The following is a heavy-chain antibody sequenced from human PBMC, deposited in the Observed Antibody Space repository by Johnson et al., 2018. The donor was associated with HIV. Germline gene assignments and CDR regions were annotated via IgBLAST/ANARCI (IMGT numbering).Heavy chain of an antibody. J-gene: IGHJ3*02. CDR3: ARDGSEWLVSIHAFDI. CDR2: TRNKANSYTT. CDR1: GFTFSNAW. D-gene: IGHD6-19*01. Sequence: VQLVESGGGLVKPGGSLRLSCAASGFTFSNAWMSWVRQAPGKGLEWVGRTRNKANSYTTEYAASVKGRFTISRDNAKNSLYLQMNSLRAEDTALYYCARDGSEWLVSIHAFDIWGQGTMVTVSS. V-gene: IGHV3-72*01.